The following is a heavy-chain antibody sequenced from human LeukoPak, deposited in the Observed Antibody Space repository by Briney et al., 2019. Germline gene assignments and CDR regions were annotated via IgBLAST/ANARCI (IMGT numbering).Heavy chain of an antibody. V-gene: IGHV1-8*03. CDR2: MNPNSGNT. CDR1: GYTFTSYD. J-gene: IGHJ4*02. Sequence: GASVKVSCKASGYTFTSYDINWVRQATGQGLEWMGWMNPNSGNTGYAQKFQGRVTITRNTSISTAYMELSSLRSEDTAVYCCARTRSMQLPFDYWGQGTLVTVSS. CDR3: ARTRSMQLPFDY. D-gene: IGHD2-2*01.